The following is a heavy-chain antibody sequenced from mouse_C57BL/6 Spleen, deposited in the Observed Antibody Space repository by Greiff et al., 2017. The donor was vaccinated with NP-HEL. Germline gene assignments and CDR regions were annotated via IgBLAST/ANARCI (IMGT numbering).Heavy chain of an antibody. CDR2: ISDGGSYT. D-gene: IGHD4-1*01. CDR1: GFTFSSYA. J-gene: IGHJ2*01. V-gene: IGHV5-4*03. CDR3: AVGRGVFDY. Sequence: EVNLVESGGGLVKPGGSLKLSCAASGFTFSSYAMSWVRQTPEKRLEWVATISDGGSYTYYPDNVKGRFTISRDNAKNNLYLQMSHLKSEDTAMYYCAVGRGVFDYWGQGTTLTVSS.